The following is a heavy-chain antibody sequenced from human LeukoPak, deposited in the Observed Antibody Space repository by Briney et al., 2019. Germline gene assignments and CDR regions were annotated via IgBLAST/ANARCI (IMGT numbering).Heavy chain of an antibody. D-gene: IGHD6-19*01. CDR2: INPNSGGT. V-gene: IGHV1-2*02. CDR1: GYTFTGYY. J-gene: IGHJ4*02. CDR3: ARVYTGYSSGWSFDY. Sequence: ASVKVSCKASGYTFTGYYMHCVREAPGQGLEWMGWINPNSGGTNYAQKFQGRVTMTRDTSISTAYMELSRLRSDDTAVYYCARVYTGYSSGWSFDYWGQGTLVTVSS.